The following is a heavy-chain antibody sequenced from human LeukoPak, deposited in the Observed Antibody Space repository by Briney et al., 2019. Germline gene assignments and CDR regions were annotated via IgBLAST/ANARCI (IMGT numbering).Heavy chain of an antibody. CDR1: GYTFAHYN. CDR2: INPDSGDT. D-gene: IGHD4-11*01. Sequence: GASVKVSCKAFGYTFAHYNIHWVRHAPGQGLEWMGWINPDSGDTNYAQRSQGRVTLTRDTSINTAYMDLSDLKSDDTAVYYCARWRNDYSNSLVDYWGQGTLVTVSS. CDR3: ARWRNDYSNSLVDY. V-gene: IGHV1-2*02. J-gene: IGHJ4*02.